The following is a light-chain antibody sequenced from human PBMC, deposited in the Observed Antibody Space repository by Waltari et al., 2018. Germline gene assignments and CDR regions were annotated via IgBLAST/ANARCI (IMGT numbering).Light chain of an antibody. J-gene: IGKJ4*01. CDR3: QQYHSTPLT. CDR2: WAS. Sequence: DIVMTQSPDYLAVSLGERATINCRSSPSVLYSSNNKHYLAWYQQKPGQPPQLLLYWASTRESVVPDRFSGSWSGTDCTLTISILQTEDVAVYYCQQYHSTPLTFGGGTKVEIK. V-gene: IGKV4-1*01. CDR1: PSVLYSSNNKHY.